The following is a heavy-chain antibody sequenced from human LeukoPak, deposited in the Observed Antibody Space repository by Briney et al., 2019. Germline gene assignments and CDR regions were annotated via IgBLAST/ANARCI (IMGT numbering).Heavy chain of an antibody. Sequence: ASVKVSCKASGYTFTDYYMHWVRQAPGQELEWMGWINLNSGGTNFAQRFQGRVTMTRDTSISTAYMDLSRLISDDTAVYYCARDAGYCTGGSCWYFDHWGQGTLVTVSS. D-gene: IGHD2-15*01. CDR2: INLNSGGT. V-gene: IGHV1-2*02. CDR1: GYTFTDYY. CDR3: ARDAGYCTGGSCWYFDH. J-gene: IGHJ4*02.